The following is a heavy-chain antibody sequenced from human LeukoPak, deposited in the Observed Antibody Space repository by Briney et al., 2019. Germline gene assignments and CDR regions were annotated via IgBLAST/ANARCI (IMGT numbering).Heavy chain of an antibody. Sequence: GASVKVSCKASGYIFSDHYIHWVRQAPGQGLEWMGWINPNSGGTNYAQKFQGRVTMTRDTSISTVYVELSRLRSDDTAVYYCARICDPNGGSCYFSFDYWGQGTLVTVSS. CDR1: GYIFSDHY. J-gene: IGHJ4*02. CDR3: ARICDPNGGSCYFSFDY. CDR2: INPNSGGT. V-gene: IGHV1-2*02. D-gene: IGHD2-15*01.